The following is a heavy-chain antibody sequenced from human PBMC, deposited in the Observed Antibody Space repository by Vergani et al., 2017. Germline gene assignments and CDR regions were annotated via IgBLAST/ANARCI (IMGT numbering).Heavy chain of an antibody. Sequence: QVQLPQWGAGLLKPSETLSLTCAVYGGSFSGYYWSWIRQPPGKGLEWIGEINHSGSTNYNPSLKSRVTISVYTSKNQFSLKLSSVAAADTALYYCARCGRGYCSSTSCRPPYYYYYYMDVWGKGTTVTVSS. CDR2: INHSGST. CDR3: ARCGRGYCSSTSCRPPYYYYYYMDV. V-gene: IGHV4-34*01. D-gene: IGHD2-2*01. J-gene: IGHJ6*03. CDR1: GGSFSGYY.